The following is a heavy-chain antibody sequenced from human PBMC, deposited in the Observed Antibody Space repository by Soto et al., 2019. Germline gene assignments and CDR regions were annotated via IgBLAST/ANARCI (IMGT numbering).Heavy chain of an antibody. CDR2: IYYSGST. CDR1: GGSISSGGYY. Sequence: QVQLQESGPGLVKPSQTLSLTCTVSGGSISSGGYYWNWIRQHPGKGLEWIGYIYYSGSTYYNPSLKSRVTISVDTSKNQFSLKLSSVTAADTAVYYCARGQSSIAARRGLGNYYYGMDVWGQGTTVTVSS. CDR3: ARGQSSIAARRGLGNYYYGMDV. V-gene: IGHV4-31*03. D-gene: IGHD6-6*01. J-gene: IGHJ6*02.